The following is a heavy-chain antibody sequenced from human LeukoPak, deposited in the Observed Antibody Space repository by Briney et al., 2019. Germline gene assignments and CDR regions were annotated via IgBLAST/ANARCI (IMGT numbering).Heavy chain of an antibody. D-gene: IGHD2-2*01. J-gene: IGHJ4*02. CDR3: ARERAFVVVPAARSDY. CDR1: GFTFSSYS. CDR2: ISSSSSYI. Sequence: PGGSLRLSCAASGFTFSSYSMNWVRQAPGKGLEWVSSISSSSSYIYYADSVKGRFTISRDNAKNSLYLQMNSLRAEDTAVYYCARERAFVVVPAARSDYWGQGTLVTVSS. V-gene: IGHV3-21*01.